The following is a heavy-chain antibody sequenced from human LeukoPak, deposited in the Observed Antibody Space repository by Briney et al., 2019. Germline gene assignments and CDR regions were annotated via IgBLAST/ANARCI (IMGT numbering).Heavy chain of an antibody. CDR2: IASDGSHT. D-gene: IGHD2-21*01. J-gene: IGHJ3*02. V-gene: IGHV3-30-3*01. CDR1: GFTFSTYF. Sequence: GGSLRLSCAASGFTFSTYFMHWVRQAPGKGLEWVADIASDGSHTFYVESVKGRFTISRDNSKNTLYLQMNSLRAEDTAVYSCARERRDTILHSGAFDIWGQGTMVTVSS. CDR3: ARERRDTILHSGAFDI.